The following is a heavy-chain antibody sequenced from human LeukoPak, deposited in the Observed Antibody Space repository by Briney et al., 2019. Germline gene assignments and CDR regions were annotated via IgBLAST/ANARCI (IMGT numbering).Heavy chain of an antibody. Sequence: GGSLRLSCAASGFTFSTYNINWVRQAPGKGLEWVSYISSSGTTTYYADSVRGRFTISRDNAKNSVYLRMNSLRAEDTAVYHCARGGDSSGYYVWFDPWGQGPWSPSRQ. CDR1: GFTFSTYN. D-gene: IGHD3-22*01. V-gene: IGHV3-48*01. CDR2: ISSSGTTT. CDR3: ARGGDSSGYYVWFDP. J-gene: IGHJ5*02.